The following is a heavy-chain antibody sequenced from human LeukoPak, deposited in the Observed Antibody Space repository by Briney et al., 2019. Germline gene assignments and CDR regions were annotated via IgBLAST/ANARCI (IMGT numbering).Heavy chain of an antibody. CDR2: MNPNSGNT. V-gene: IGHV1-8*03. J-gene: IGHJ5*02. Sequence: ASVKVSCKASGYTFTSYDINWVRQATGQGLEWMGWMNPNSGNTGYAQKFQGRVTITRNTSISTAYMELSSLRSEDTAVYYCARDVRGYCSSTSCYVVDNWFDPWGQGTLVTVSS. CDR1: GYTFTSYD. D-gene: IGHD2-2*01. CDR3: ARDVRGYCSSTSCYVVDNWFDP.